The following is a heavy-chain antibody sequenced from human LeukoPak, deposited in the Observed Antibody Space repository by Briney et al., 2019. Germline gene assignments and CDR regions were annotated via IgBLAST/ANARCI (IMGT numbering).Heavy chain of an antibody. CDR3: AKDAPDYGDYLFDY. Sequence: PGGSLRLSCAASGFTFNSYVMSWVRQAPGEGLEWVSGIGRSGDSTYYADSVKGRFTISRDNSKNRLYLQMNSLRAEDTAVYYCAKDAPDYGDYLFDYWGQGTLVTVSS. CDR2: IGRSGDST. V-gene: IGHV3-23*01. J-gene: IGHJ4*02. CDR1: GFTFNSYV. D-gene: IGHD4-17*01.